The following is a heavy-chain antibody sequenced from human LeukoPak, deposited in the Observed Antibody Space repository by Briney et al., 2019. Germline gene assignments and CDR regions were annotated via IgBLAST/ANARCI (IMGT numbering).Heavy chain of an antibody. CDR2: ISWNSGSI. J-gene: IGHJ3*02. D-gene: IGHD3-10*01. Sequence: GGSLRPSCAASGFTFDDYAMHWVRQAAGKGLGWVSGISWNSGSIGYADSVKGRFTISRDNAKNSLYLQMNSLRAEDTALYYCAKDMDYGSVGGAFDIWGEGTMVTVSS. CDR1: GFTFDDYA. CDR3: AKDMDYGSVGGAFDI. V-gene: IGHV3-9*01.